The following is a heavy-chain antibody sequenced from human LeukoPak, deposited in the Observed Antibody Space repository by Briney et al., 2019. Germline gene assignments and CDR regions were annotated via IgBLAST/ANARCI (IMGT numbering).Heavy chain of an antibody. Sequence: SETLSLTCSVYGVSFRCYYWIWLRQPPGKGLEGIGEFNHSGSTNCNPSLKSRVTISVDPSKNPFSLTLSSVNAAATAVYCCASRWADDRNWFDPWGQGTLVTVSS. V-gene: IGHV4-34*01. D-gene: IGHD4-23*01. J-gene: IGHJ5*02. CDR1: GVSFRCYY. CDR2: FNHSGST. CDR3: ASRWADDRNWFDP.